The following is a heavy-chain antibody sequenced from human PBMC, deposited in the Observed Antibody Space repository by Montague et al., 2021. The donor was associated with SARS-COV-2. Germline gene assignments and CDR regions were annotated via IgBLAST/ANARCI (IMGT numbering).Heavy chain of an antibody. J-gene: IGHJ4*02. CDR3: VRGGDYTDYGRVDY. CDR1: GGSISTGSYY. Sequence: SETLSLTCSFSGGSISTGSYYWGWIRQPPRKGLEWIGSIYYSGXTXYXXXXKXRVTIPVDTSKNQFSLRLSSVTAADTAVYYCVRGGDYTDYGRVDYWGQGTLVIVSS. D-gene: IGHD4-11*01. V-gene: IGHV4-39*01. CDR2: IYYSGXT.